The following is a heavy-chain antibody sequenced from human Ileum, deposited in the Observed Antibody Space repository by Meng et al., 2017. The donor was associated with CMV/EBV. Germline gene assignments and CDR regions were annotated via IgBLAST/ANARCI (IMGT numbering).Heavy chain of an antibody. V-gene: IGHV4-4*07. CDR1: GGSSSNYY. J-gene: IGHJ4*02. D-gene: IGHD1-1*01. CDR2: IYTSGST. Sequence: VQLQVSRPGPVTPSETLSLTCTVFGGSSSNYYWTWMRQPDGKGLELIGRIYTSGSTNYNPSLKSRVTISIDTSKNQFSLKLTSVTAADTAVYYCARDTGTTGTGSLFDYWGQGTLVTVSS. CDR3: ARDTGTTGTGSLFDY.